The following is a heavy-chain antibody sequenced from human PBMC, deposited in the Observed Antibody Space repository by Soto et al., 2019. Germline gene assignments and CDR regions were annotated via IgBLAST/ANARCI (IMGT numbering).Heavy chain of an antibody. CDR1: GGSFSGYY. CDR3: ARGWSGWRVWLDY. D-gene: IGHD6-19*01. Sequence: QVQLQQWGAGLLKPSETLSLTCAVYGGSFSGYYWSWIRQPPGKGLEWIGEINHSGSTNYNPSLKSRVTMSVDTSKNQFSLKLSSVTAADTAVYYCARGWSGWRVWLDYWGQGTLVTVSS. J-gene: IGHJ4*02. CDR2: INHSGST. V-gene: IGHV4-34*01.